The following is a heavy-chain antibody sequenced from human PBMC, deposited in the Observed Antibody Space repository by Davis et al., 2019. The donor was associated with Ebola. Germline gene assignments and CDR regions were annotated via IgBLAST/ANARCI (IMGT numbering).Heavy chain of an antibody. Sequence: GESLKISCAASGFTFSGYWMSWVRQAPGKGLEWVANIKQDGGEKYYVDSVKGRFTISRDNAKNSLYLQMNSLRAEDTAVYYCARDSHYDILTGYFRWYYYGMDVWGQGTTVTVSS. CDR3: ARDSHYDILTGYFRWYYYGMDV. D-gene: IGHD3-9*01. CDR1: GFTFSGYW. J-gene: IGHJ6*02. CDR2: IKQDGGEK. V-gene: IGHV3-7*03.